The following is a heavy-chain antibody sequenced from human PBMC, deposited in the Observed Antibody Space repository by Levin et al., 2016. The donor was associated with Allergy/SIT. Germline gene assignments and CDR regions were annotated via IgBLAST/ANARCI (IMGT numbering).Heavy chain of an antibody. CDR3: AKDGHYGSGSYYYYYGMDV. CDR2: ISYDGSNK. Sequence: VRQAPGKGLEWVAVISYDGSNKYYAGSVKGRFTISRDNSKNTLYLQMNSLRAEDTAVYYCAKDGHYGSGSYYYYYGMDVWGQGTTVTVSS. V-gene: IGHV3-30*18. J-gene: IGHJ6*02. D-gene: IGHD3-10*01.